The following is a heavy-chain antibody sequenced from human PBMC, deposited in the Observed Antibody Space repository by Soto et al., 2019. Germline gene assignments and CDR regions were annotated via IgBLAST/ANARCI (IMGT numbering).Heavy chain of an antibody. Sequence: GGSLRLSCAASGFTFSSYAMHWVRQAPGKGLEWVAVISYDGSNKYYADSVKGRFTISRDNSKNTLYLQMNSLRAEDTAVYYCARVDTAMVTVIDYWGQGTLVTVSS. CDR3: ARVDTAMVTVIDY. V-gene: IGHV3-30-3*01. J-gene: IGHJ4*02. CDR2: ISYDGSNK. CDR1: GFTFSSYA. D-gene: IGHD5-18*01.